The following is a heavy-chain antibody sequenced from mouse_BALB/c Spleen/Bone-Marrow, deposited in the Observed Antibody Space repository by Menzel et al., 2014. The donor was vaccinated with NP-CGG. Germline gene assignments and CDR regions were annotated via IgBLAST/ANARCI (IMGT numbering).Heavy chain of an antibody. V-gene: IGHV1-14*01. CDR1: GYTFTSYI. D-gene: IGHD2-3*01. J-gene: IGHJ4*01. CDR3: ARRWLPYAMDY. CDR2: INPYNDGT. Sequence: VHVKQSGPELVKPGASVKMSCKASGYTFTSYIMHWVKQKPGQGLEWIGYINPYNDGTKYNEKFKGKATLTSDKSSSTAYRELSSLTSEDSAVYYCARRWLPYAMDYWGQGTSVTVSS.